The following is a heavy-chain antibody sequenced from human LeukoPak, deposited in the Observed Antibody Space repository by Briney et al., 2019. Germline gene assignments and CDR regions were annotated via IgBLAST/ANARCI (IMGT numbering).Heavy chain of an antibody. Sequence: SETLSLTCTVSGGSISSGDYYWSWIRQPPGTGLEWIGYIYYSGSTYYNPSLKSRVTISVDTSKNQFSLKLSSVTAADTAVYYCARKTLKGGPRAFDIWGQGTMVTVSS. CDR2: IYYSGST. V-gene: IGHV4-30-4*01. D-gene: IGHD2-15*01. J-gene: IGHJ3*02. CDR3: ARKTLKGGPRAFDI. CDR1: GGSISSGDYY.